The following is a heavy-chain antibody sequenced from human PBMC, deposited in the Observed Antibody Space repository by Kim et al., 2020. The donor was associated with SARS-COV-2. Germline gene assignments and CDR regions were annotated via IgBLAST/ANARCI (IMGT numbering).Heavy chain of an antibody. Sequence: SETLSLTCAVYGGSFSGYYWSWIRQPPGKGLEWIGEINHSGSTNYNPSLKSRVTISVDTSKNQFSLKLSSVTAADTAVYYCARASSSSWPYYFDYWGQGTLVTVSS. D-gene: IGHD6-13*01. J-gene: IGHJ4*02. CDR3: ARASSSSWPYYFDY. CDR1: GGSFSGYY. V-gene: IGHV4-34*01. CDR2: INHSGST.